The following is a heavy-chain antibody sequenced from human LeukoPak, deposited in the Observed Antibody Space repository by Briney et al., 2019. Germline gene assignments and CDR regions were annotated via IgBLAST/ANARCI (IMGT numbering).Heavy chain of an antibody. CDR1: GFTFSSYE. CDR3: ARAPIIVATPSGWFDP. Sequence: PGGSLRLSCAASGFTFSSYEMNWVRQAPGKGLEWVALISYHGTNIYYADSVKGRFTISRDNSKNTLFLQMDSLRPEDTAIYYCARAPIIVATPSGWFDPWGQGTLVTVSS. D-gene: IGHD4-23*01. J-gene: IGHJ5*02. CDR2: ISYHGTNI. V-gene: IGHV3-30*04.